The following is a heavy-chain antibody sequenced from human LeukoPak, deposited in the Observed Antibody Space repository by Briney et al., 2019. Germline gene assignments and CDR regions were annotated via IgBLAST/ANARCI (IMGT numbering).Heavy chain of an antibody. Sequence: GGSLRLSCAASGFTFSSYAMSWVRQAPGKGLEWVSAISGSGGSTYYGDSVKGRFTISRDNSKNTLYLQMNSLRAEDTALYYCAKKISGYYFDYWGQGTLVTVSS. J-gene: IGHJ4*02. CDR1: GFTFSSYA. D-gene: IGHD3-22*01. V-gene: IGHV3-23*01. CDR2: ISGSGGST. CDR3: AKKISGYYFDY.